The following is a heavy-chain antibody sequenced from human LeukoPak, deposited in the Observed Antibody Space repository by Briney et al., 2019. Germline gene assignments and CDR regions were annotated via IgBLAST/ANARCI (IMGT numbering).Heavy chain of an antibody. J-gene: IGHJ4*02. Sequence: PSETLSLTCTVSGGSISSGSYYWSWIRQPAGKGLEWIGRIYTSGSTNYNPSLKSRVTMSVDTSKNQFSLKLSSVTAADTAVYYCARDYGDYVNWGQGTLVTVSS. D-gene: IGHD4-17*01. V-gene: IGHV4-61*02. CDR3: ARDYGDYVN. CDR1: GGSISSGSYY. CDR2: IYTSGST.